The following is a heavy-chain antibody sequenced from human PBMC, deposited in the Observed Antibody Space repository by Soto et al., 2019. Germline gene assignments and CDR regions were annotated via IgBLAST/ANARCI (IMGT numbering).Heavy chain of an antibody. CDR1: RFNVSSYG. CDR2: IWYYGSNK. V-gene: IGHV3-33*01. CDR3: ARDSPSDDGIHGKFDY. Sequence: QVQLVESGGGVVQPGRSLIISCAATRFNVSSYGMHWVRQAPGKGLEWVAVIWYYGSNKYYEDSVKGRFTSARDTSKNTLYLQMNSTSTEATAVYDGARDSPSDDGIHGKFDYWVHRTLVSVSS. J-gene: IGHJ4*01. D-gene: IGHD3-3*01.